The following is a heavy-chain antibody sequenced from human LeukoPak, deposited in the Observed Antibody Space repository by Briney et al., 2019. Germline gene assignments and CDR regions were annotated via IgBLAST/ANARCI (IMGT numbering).Heavy chain of an antibody. J-gene: IGHJ6*02. D-gene: IGHD1-1*01. CDR3: ARVGGTNYYYYGMDV. V-gene: IGHV4-31*03. Sequence: PSETLSLTCTVSGGSISSGGYYWSWIRQHPGKGLEWIGYIYYSGSTYYNPSLKSRVTISVDTSKNQFSLKLSSVTAADTAVYYCARVGGTNYYYYGMDVWGQGTTVTVSS. CDR1: GGSISSGGYY. CDR2: IYYSGST.